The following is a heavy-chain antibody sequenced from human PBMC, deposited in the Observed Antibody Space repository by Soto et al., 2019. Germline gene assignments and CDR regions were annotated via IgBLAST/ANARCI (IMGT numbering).Heavy chain of an antibody. J-gene: IGHJ5*02. D-gene: IGHD2-21*02. Sequence: ASVKVSCKASGYTFTSYYMHWVRQAPGQGLEWMGIINPSGGSTGYAQKFQGRVTMTRNTSISTAYMELSSLRSEDTAVYYCASGGLGLPRPGKWFAPWGQGTLVTVSS. CDR1: GYTFTSYY. V-gene: IGHV1-46*01. CDR3: ASGGLGLPRPGKWFAP. CDR2: INPSGGST.